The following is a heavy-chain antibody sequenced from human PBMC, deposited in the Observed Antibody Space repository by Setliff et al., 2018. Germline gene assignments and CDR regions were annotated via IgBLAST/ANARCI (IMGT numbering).Heavy chain of an antibody. CDR3: ATKDYDTSGYYRPFGF. V-gene: IGHV1-24*01. CDR2: FNPEDDEI. D-gene: IGHD3-22*01. Sequence: ASVKVSCKVSGSTLTELTMYWVRQAPGKGLEWMGSFNPEDDEIIYAQKFLGRVTVTEDASTDTAYMELSSLRSEDTAVYYCATKDYDTSGYYRPFGFWGQGTLVTVSS. CDR1: GSTLTELT. J-gene: IGHJ4*01.